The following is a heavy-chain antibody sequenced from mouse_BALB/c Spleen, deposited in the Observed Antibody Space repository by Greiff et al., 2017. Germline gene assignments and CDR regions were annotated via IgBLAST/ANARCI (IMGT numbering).Heavy chain of an antibody. J-gene: IGHJ4*01. V-gene: IGHV5-17*02. CDR3: ARRGSRDAMDY. D-gene: IGHD1-1*01. CDR2: ISSGSSTI. Sequence: VQLQQSGGGLVQPGGSRKLSCAASGFTFSSFGMHWVRQAPEKGLEWVAYISSGSSTIYYADTVKGRFTISRDNPKNTLFLQMTSLRSEDTAMYYCARRGSRDAMDYWGQGTSVTVSS. CDR1: GFTFSSFG.